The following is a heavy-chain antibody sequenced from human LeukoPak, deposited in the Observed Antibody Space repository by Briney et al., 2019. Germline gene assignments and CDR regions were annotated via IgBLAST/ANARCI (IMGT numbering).Heavy chain of an antibody. V-gene: IGHV3-30-3*01. D-gene: IGHD6-13*01. CDR1: GFTFSTYA. CDR2: ISYDGSKK. J-gene: IGHJ4*02. CDR3: AKAGSWYGRAIDY. Sequence: GTSLRLSSAASGFTFSTYAMHWVRQAPGKGLEWVAVISYDGSKKYYADSVKGRFTISRDNSKNTLYLQMNSLRAEDTAVYYCAKAGSWYGRAIDYWGQGTLVTVSS.